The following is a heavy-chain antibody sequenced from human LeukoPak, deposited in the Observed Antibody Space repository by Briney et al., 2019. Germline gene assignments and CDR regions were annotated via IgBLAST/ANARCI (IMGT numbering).Heavy chain of an antibody. CDR1: GFTFSSYA. CDR3: AKAFRTYYDFWSGYWDYFDY. D-gene: IGHD3-3*01. CDR2: ISGSGGST. J-gene: IGHJ4*02. Sequence: GGSLRLSCAASGFTFSSYAMSWVRQAPGKGLEWVSAISGSGGSTYYADSVKGRFTTSRDNSKNTLYLQMNSLRAEDTAVYYCAKAFRTYYDFWSGYWDYFDYWGQGTLVTVSS. V-gene: IGHV3-23*01.